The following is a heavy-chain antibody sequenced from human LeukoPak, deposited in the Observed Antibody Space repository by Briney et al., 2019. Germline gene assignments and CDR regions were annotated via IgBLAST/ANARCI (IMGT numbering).Heavy chain of an antibody. CDR2: MNPNSGNT. D-gene: IGHD1-26*01. Sequence: ASVKVSCKASGYTFTSYDINWVRQATGQGLEWMGWMNPNSGNTGYAQKFQGRVTITSNTSISTSYMELSSLRLEDTTTYDYARLGRSWYFDWWGQGTLVTV. J-gene: IGHJ4*02. CDR3: ARLGRSWYFDW. V-gene: IGHV1-8*01. CDR1: GYTFTSYD.